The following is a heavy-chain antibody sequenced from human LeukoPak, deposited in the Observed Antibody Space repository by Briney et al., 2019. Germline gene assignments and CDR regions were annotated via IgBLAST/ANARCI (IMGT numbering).Heavy chain of an antibody. CDR3: ARHWGSDWYFDL. V-gene: IGHV4-59*01. J-gene: IGHJ2*01. D-gene: IGHD7-27*01. CDR2: IHYSGYT. Sequence: SETLSLTCAVSGGSISNYYCSWIRQPPGKGLEWLGYIHYSGYTKYNPSLKSRVPISVDTSKNQFYLNLSSVTAADTAVYYCARHWGSDWYFDLWGRGTLVTVSS. CDR1: GGSISNYY.